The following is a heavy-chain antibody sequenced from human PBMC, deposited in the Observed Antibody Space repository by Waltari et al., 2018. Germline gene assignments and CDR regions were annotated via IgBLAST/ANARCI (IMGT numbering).Heavy chain of an antibody. CDR1: GFTFRAST. Sequence: DVQLVQSGGGLVKPGGSLRLSCAVSGFTFRASTMNWVRQAPGKGLEWVSSITRRSGIIHYADSVRGRFIVSRDNANSSVFLQMNNLTPEDTAVYYCAGQQPMEHWGQGTLVTVSS. CDR3: AGQQPMEH. V-gene: IGHV3-21*04. CDR2: ITRRSGII. J-gene: IGHJ4*02. D-gene: IGHD1-1*01.